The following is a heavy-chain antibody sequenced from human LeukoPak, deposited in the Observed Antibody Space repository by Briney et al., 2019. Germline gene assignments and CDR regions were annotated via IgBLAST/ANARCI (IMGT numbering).Heavy chain of an antibody. D-gene: IGHD6-13*01. CDR2: ISSSGSGGST. V-gene: IGHV3-23*01. J-gene: IGHJ5*01. CDR1: GFTFSSYA. Sequence: GGSLRLSCAASGFTFSSYAMSWVRQAPGKGLEWVSGISSSGSGGSTYYADSVKGRFTISRDNSKDTLYLQINSVRAEDTAVYYCARAYSSSWYDFWGQGTLVTVSS. CDR3: ARAYSSSWYDF.